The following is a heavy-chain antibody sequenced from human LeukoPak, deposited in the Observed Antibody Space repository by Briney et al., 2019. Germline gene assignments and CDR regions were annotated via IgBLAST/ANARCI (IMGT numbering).Heavy chain of an antibody. CDR2: ISSNGGST. Sequence: GGSLRLSCAASGFTFSNYAMHWVRQAPGKGLEYVSAISSNGGSTYYANSVKGRFTISRDNAKNTLYLQMNSLRAEDTAVYYCASRTGVYWGQGTLVTVSS. D-gene: IGHD1-14*01. V-gene: IGHV3-64*01. J-gene: IGHJ4*02. CDR1: GFTFSNYA. CDR3: ASRTGVY.